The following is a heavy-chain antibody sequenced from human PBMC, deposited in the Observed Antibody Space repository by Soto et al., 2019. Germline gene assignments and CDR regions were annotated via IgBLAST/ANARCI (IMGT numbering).Heavy chain of an antibody. D-gene: IGHD5-18*01. CDR1: GYTFTSYY. Sequence: GASVKVSCKASGYTFTSYYMHWVRQAPGQGLEWMGIINPSGGSTSYAQKFQGRVTMTRDTSTSTVYMELSSLTSEDTAVYYCARTEDSYGYGDYYYGMDVWGQGTTVTVSS. CDR2: INPSGGST. V-gene: IGHV1-46*01. J-gene: IGHJ6*02. CDR3: ARTEDSYGYGDYYYGMDV.